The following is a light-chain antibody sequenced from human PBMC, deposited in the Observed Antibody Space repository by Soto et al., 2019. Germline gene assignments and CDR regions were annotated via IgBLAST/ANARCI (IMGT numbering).Light chain of an antibody. J-gene: IGKJ2*01. Sequence: ETVLTQSPGTLSLSPGERATLSCRASEAIRSTHLAWSQQKPGQAPRLLMYLSSTSGPGIPDRFSGSGTGTDFTLSISRLEPEDFAVYYCQQYDSSPFTFGQGTKLEIK. CDR3: QQYDSSPFT. CDR2: LSS. CDR1: EAIRSTH. V-gene: IGKV3-20*01.